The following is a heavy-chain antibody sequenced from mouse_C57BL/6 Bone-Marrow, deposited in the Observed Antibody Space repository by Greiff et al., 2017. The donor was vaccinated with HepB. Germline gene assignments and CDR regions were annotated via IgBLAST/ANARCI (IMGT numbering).Heavy chain of an antibody. CDR1: GYTFTDHT. CDR2: IYPRDGST. J-gene: IGHJ1*03. CDR3: ARWLGPRYWYFDV. Sequence: VQLVESDAELVKPGASVKISCKVSGYTFTDHTIHWMKQRPEQGLEWIGYIYPRDGSTKYNEKFKGKATLTADKSSSTAYMQLNSLTSEDSAVYFCARWLGPRYWYFDVWGTGTTVTVSS. V-gene: IGHV1-78*01. D-gene: IGHD4-1*01.